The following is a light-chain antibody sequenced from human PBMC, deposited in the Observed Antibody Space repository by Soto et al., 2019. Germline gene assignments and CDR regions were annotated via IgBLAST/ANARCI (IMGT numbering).Light chain of an antibody. CDR2: SVS. V-gene: IGKV2-30*02. CDR1: QSLVHSDGNTY. CDR3: MQGTHWPPWT. J-gene: IGKJ1*01. Sequence: DVVMTQSPLSLPVTLGQPASISCRSSQSLVHSDGNTYLSWFQQRPGQSPRRLIYSVSNRDSGVPDRFSGSGSGTDFTLKISRVEAEDVGVYYCMQGTHWPPWTFGQGTKVEIK.